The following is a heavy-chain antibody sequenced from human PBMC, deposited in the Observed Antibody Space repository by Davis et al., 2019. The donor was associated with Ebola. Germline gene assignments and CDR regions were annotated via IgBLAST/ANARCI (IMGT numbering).Heavy chain of an antibody. V-gene: IGHV4-59*01. CDR3: ARGQRRDIVLMVYANDAFDI. CDR1: GGSFSGYY. CDR2: INYSGST. J-gene: IGHJ4*02. D-gene: IGHD2-8*01. Sequence: SETLSLTCAASGGSFSGYYWSWIRQPPGKGLEWIAYINYSGSTNYNPSLKSRVTISVDTSNNKFSLKLSSVTAADTAVYYCARGQRRDIVLMVYANDAFDIWGQGTLVTVSS.